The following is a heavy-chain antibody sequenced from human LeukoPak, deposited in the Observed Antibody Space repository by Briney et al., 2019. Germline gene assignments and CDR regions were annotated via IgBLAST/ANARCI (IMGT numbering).Heavy chain of an antibody. CDR1: GFIFSRYW. J-gene: IGHJ4*02. CDR2: INGDGSFT. Sequence: PGGSLRLSCEASGFIFSRYWMHWVRQTPGEGLVWVSRINGDGSFTNYADSVKGRFTISRDNAKNTLYLQMNSLRAEDTAVYYCSRDSIEDNYGDYIGDCWGQGTLVTVSS. D-gene: IGHD4-17*01. CDR3: SRDSIEDNYGDYIGDC. V-gene: IGHV3-74*01.